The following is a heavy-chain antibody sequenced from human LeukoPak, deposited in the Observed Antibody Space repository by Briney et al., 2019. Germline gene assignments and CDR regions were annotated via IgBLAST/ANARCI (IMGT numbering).Heavy chain of an antibody. Sequence: PGRSLRLSCAASGFTFSTYGMHWVRQAPGKGLEWVAVISYDGSNKYYADSVKGRFTISRDNSKNTLYLQMNSLRAEDTAVYYCAREPADYYCYCGMDVWGKGTTVTVSS. D-gene: IGHD2-2*01. V-gene: IGHV3-30*03. CDR2: ISYDGSNK. CDR1: GFTFSTYG. J-gene: IGHJ6*04. CDR3: AREPADYYCYCGMDV.